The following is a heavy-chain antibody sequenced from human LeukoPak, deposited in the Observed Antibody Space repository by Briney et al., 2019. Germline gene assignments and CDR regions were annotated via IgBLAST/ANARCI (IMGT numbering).Heavy chain of an antibody. CDR2: INHSGST. CDR3: ARGMIVVMTNDAFDI. J-gene: IGHJ3*02. D-gene: IGHD2-21*02. Sequence: SETLSLTCAVYGGSFSGYYWSWIRQPPGKGLEWIGEINHSGSTNYNPSLKSRVTISVDTSKNQFSLKLSSVTAADTAVYYCARGMIVVMTNDAFDIWGQGTMVTVSS. CDR1: GGSFSGYY. V-gene: IGHV4-34*01.